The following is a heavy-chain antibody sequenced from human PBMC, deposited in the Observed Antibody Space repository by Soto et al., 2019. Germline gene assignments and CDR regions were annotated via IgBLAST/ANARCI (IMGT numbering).Heavy chain of an antibody. J-gene: IGHJ6*02. D-gene: IGHD3-10*01. Sequence: SVKVSCKASGGTFSSYAISWVRQAPGQGLEWVGGIIPIFGTANYAQKFQGRVTITADKSTSTAYMELSSLRSEDTAVYYCARPSAGGDYYYYYGMDVWGQGTTVTVSS. CDR1: GGTFSSYA. CDR3: ARPSAGGDYYYYYGMDV. V-gene: IGHV1-69*06. CDR2: IIPIFGTA.